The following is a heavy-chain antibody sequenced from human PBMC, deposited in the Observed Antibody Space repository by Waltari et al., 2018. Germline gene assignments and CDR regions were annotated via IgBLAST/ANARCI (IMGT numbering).Heavy chain of an antibody. CDR2: IYWNDDK. Sequence: QITLKESGPTLVKPTQTLTLTCTFSGFSLSTSGVGVGWIRQPPGKALEWLALIYWNDDKRYSPSLKSRLTITKDTSKKQVVLTMTNMDPVDTATDYCVAGSSWYYYYGMDVWGQGTTVTVSS. CDR3: VAGSSWYYYYGMDV. V-gene: IGHV2-5*01. CDR1: GFSLSTSGVG. D-gene: IGHD6-6*01. J-gene: IGHJ6*02.